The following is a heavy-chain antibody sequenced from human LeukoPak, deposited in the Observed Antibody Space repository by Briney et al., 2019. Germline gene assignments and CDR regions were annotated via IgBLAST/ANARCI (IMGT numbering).Heavy chain of an antibody. J-gene: IGHJ4*02. Sequence: GGSLRLSCEASGFRFSDYSMNWVRQTPGKGLEWISYISSSDSTTYYTDSVRGRFTISRDNAKNILYLQMNSLRDEDTAVYYCIRESQSALWDWGQGTLVTVSS. CDR1: GFRFSDYS. CDR2: ISSSDSTT. CDR3: IRESQSALWD. V-gene: IGHV3-48*02. D-gene: IGHD3-10*01.